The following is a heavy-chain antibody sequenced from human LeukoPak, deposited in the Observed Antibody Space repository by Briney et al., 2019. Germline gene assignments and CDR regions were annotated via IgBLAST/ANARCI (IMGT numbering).Heavy chain of an antibody. V-gene: IGHV3-7*01. J-gene: IGHJ4*02. D-gene: IGHD5-24*01. CDR2: IKKDGSEK. Sequence: GGSLRLSCAASRFSFYGYWMSWVRQAPGKGLEWVANIKKDGSEKYYVNSLKARFTISRDNDKNSVYLQMNGLRDEDTAVYYCAKYNYYHFDLWGQGTLVTVSS. CDR1: RFSFYGYW. CDR3: AKYNYYHFDL.